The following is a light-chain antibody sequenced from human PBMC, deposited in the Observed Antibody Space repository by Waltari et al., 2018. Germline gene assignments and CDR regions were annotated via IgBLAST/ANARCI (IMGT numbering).Light chain of an antibody. CDR2: AVD. V-gene: IGLV2-14*03. CDR1: PNDLGSQYY. Sequence: QSALTQPASVSGSPGQSITISCTGTPNDLGSQYYVSWYQQYPGKVPNLIIYAVDNRPSGVSARFSGSESGNTASLTISGLQPEDEAYYFCSAHSSTGTVFGGGTKVTVL. J-gene: IGLJ2*01. CDR3: SAHSSTGTV.